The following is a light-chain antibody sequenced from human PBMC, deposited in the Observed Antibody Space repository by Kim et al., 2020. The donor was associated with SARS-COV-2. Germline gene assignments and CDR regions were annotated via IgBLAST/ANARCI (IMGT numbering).Light chain of an antibody. Sequence: SSLPPPASVSGSPGQSITISCTGSSRDIGVYNYVSWYQQHPGKVPKLIIYDVTNRPSGVSDRFSGSKSGNTASLTISGLQTEDEADYYCSSYTTRTTLLFGGGTQLTLL. CDR3: SSYTTRTTLL. CDR2: DVT. J-gene: IGLJ2*01. V-gene: IGLV2-14*03. CDR1: SRDIGVYNY.